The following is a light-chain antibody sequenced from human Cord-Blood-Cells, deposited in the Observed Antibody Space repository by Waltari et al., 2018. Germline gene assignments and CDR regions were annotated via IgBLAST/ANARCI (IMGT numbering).Light chain of an antibody. Sequence: HSALTQPASVSGSPGQSITISCTGTSSDVGSYYLVSWYQQHPGQAPKLMICEGSKRPSWVSNRFSGSKSGNTASLTISGLQAEDEADYYCCSYAGSSTWVFGGGTKLTVL. CDR1: SSDVGSYYL. V-gene: IGLV2-23*01. J-gene: IGLJ3*02. CDR2: EGS. CDR3: CSYAGSSTWV.